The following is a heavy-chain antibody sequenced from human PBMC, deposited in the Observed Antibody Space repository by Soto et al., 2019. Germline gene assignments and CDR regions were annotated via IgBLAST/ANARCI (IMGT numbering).Heavy chain of an antibody. V-gene: IGHV3-23*01. CDR2: ISGSGGST. CDR3: AKSGVLVSAVSGVDY. D-gene: IGHD2-2*01. CDR1: GVTFSSYA. Sequence: GGSLRLSWAASGVTFSSYAMIWFRQAPGKGLEWVSAISGSGGSTYYADSVKGRFTISRDNSKNTLYLQMNSLRAEDTAVYYCAKSGVLVSAVSGVDYWGQGTLVPVSS. J-gene: IGHJ4*02.